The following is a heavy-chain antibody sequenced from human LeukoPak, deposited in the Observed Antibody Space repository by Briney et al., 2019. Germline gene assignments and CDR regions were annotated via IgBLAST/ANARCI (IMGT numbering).Heavy chain of an antibody. CDR3: ARGHNWNDGRFYFYGIDV. V-gene: IGHV3-30-3*01. D-gene: IGHD1-20*01. Sequence: GRSLRLSCAASGFTFSTYAMHWVRQAPGKALEWVAVISYDGSNKYYADSVKGRFTSSRDNSKNTLYLQMNSLSAEDTALYYCARGHNWNDGRFYFYGIDVWGQGTTVTVSS. CDR1: GFTFSTYA. CDR2: ISYDGSNK. J-gene: IGHJ6*02.